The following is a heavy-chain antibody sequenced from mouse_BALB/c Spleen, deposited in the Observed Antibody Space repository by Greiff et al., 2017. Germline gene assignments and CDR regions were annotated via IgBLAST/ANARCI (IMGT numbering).Heavy chain of an antibody. D-gene: IGHD1-1*01. J-gene: IGHJ2*01. CDR1: GYTFTSYW. V-gene: IGHV1-5*01. CDR3: TVLYYYGSSFDY. Sequence: EVQLQQSGTVLARPGASVKMSCKASGYTFTSYWMHWVKQRPGQGLEWIGAIYPGNSDTSYNQKFKGKAKLTAVTSTSTAYMELSSLTNEDSAVYYCTVLYYYGSSFDYWGQGTTLTVSS. CDR2: IYPGNSDT.